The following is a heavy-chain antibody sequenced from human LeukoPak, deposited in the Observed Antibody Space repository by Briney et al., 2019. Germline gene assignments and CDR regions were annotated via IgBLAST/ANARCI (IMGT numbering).Heavy chain of an antibody. J-gene: IGHJ4*02. V-gene: IGHV3-33*01. CDR1: GFTFSSYG. Sequence: GRSLRLSCAASGFTFSSYGMHWVRQAPGKGLEWVAVIWYDGSNKYYADSVKGRFTISRDNSKSTLYLQMNSLRAEDTAVYYCARDVPSSGSYLSGVDYWGQGTLVTVSS. D-gene: IGHD3-10*01. CDR2: IWYDGSNK. CDR3: ARDVPSSGSYLSGVDY.